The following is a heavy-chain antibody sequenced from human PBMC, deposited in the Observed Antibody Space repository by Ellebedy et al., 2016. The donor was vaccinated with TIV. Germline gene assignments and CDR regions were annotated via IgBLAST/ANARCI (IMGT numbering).Heavy chain of an antibody. Sequence: GGSLRLSCEASGFTFSDYYMSWIRQAPGKGLEGVSYISSRGSTIYYADSVKGRFTISRDNAKNSLYLQMNSLRAEDTAVYYCTPDYSGVYGMDVWGQGTTVTVSS. V-gene: IGHV3-11*01. CDR3: TPDYSGVYGMDV. CDR1: GFTFSDYY. D-gene: IGHD4-11*01. J-gene: IGHJ6*02. CDR2: ISSRGSTI.